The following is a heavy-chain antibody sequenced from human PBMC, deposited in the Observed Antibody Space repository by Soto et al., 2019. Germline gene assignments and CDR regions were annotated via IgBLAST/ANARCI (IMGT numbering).Heavy chain of an antibody. CDR1: GGSISGGDYE. D-gene: IGHD6-13*01. Sequence: SETLSLTCTVSGGSISGGDYEWSWIRQPPGKGLEWIGHMYYSGSTYYNPSLRGRLTMSVDTSKNQFSLKLSPVTAADTAVYYCARGGRYSSSWYFFDYWGQGTLVTVSS. CDR2: MYYSGST. V-gene: IGHV4-30-4*01. J-gene: IGHJ4*02. CDR3: ARGGRYSSSWYFFDY.